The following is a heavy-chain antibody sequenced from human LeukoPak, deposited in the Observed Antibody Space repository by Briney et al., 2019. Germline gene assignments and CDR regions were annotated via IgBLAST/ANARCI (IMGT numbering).Heavy chain of an antibody. V-gene: IGHV1-58*01. J-gene: IGHJ6*03. Sequence: SVKVSCKASGFTFTSSAVQWVRQARGQRLEWIGWIVVGSGNTNYAQKFQERVTITRDMSTSTAYMELSSLRSEDTAVYYCAAGNVEYSSSSVPNPYYYYMDVWGKGTTVTVSS. D-gene: IGHD6-6*01. CDR3: AAGNVEYSSSSVPNPYYYYMDV. CDR2: IVVGSGNT. CDR1: GFTFTSSA.